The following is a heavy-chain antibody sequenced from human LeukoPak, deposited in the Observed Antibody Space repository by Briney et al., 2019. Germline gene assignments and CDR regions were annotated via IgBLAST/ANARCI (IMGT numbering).Heavy chain of an antibody. Sequence: GGSLRLSCAASGFTFSSYWMSWVRQAPGKGLEWVANIKQDGSEKYYVDSVKGRFTISRDNAKNSLYLQMNSQRAEDTAVYYCVLVAATVLVYWGQGTLVTVSS. CDR2: IKQDGSEK. V-gene: IGHV3-7*01. CDR1: GFTFSSYW. D-gene: IGHD2-15*01. CDR3: VLVAATVLVY. J-gene: IGHJ4*02.